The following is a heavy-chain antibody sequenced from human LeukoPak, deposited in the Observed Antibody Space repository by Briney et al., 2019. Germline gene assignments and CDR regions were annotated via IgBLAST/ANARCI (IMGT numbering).Heavy chain of an antibody. CDR1: GFTFTSHA. V-gene: IGHV3-23*01. D-gene: IGHD6-19*01. CDR3: AKALSGSGWYYFDY. J-gene: IGHJ4*02. CDR2: ISNGVGYT. Sequence: GGSLRLSCAASGFTFTSHAMTWVRQAPGRGLEWGSTISNGVGYTYYADSVKVRFTLSRDNSKNALYLHLNSLRAEDTAVYYCAKALSGSGWYYFDYWGQGILVTVSS.